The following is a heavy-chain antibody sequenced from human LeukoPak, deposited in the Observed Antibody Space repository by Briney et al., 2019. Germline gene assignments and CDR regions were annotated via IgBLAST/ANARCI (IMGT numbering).Heavy chain of an antibody. J-gene: IGHJ4*02. CDR3: ARHKYLSLAAPLDS. V-gene: IGHV4-39*01. D-gene: IGHD6-6*01. CDR1: GGSISSRTYY. CDR2: INYSGSS. Sequence: SETLSLTCSVSGGSISSRTYYWAWIRQPPGKGLEWIGSINYSGSSYYNPSLKSRVTISVDTSKNQFSLKLGSVTAADMAVYYCARHKYLSLAAPLDSWGQGTLVTVSS.